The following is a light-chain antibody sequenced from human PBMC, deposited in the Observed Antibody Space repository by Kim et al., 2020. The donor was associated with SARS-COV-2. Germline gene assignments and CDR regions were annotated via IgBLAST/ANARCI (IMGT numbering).Light chain of an antibody. J-gene: IGLJ2*01. V-gene: IGLV2-18*02. CDR3: TTYTTRGAVI. CDR1: SSDIGTYDR. Sequence: GQSVTISCTGTSSDIGTYDRVSWYQQPPGTAPKLMTYEVSNRPSGVPDRFSGSKSGNTASLTISGLQAEDEADYYCTTYTTRGAVIFGGGTQLTVL. CDR2: EVS.